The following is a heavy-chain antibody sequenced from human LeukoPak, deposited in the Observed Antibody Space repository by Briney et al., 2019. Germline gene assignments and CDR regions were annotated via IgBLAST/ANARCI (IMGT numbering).Heavy chain of an antibody. D-gene: IGHD2-2*01. CDR2: INPSGGST. Sequence: ASVKVSCKASGGTFSSYAISWVRQAPEQGLEWMGIINPSGGSTSYAQKFQGRVTMTRDMSTRTDYMELSSLRYEDTAVYYCARDVSSTSSWWFDPWGQGTLVIVSS. V-gene: IGHV1-46*01. CDR1: GGTFSSYA. CDR3: ARDVSSTSSWWFDP. J-gene: IGHJ5*02.